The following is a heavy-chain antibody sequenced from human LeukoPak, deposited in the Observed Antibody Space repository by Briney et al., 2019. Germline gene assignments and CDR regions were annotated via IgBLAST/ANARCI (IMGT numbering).Heavy chain of an antibody. Sequence: GSSVKVSCKASGGTFSSYAISWVRQAPGQGLEWMGGIIPIFGTANYAQKFQGRVTITADESTSTAYMELSGLRSEDTAVYYCARGFLEWLLYRNWFDPWGQGTLVTVSS. V-gene: IGHV1-69*01. CDR1: GGTFSSYA. CDR2: IIPIFGTA. CDR3: ARGFLEWLLYRNWFDP. J-gene: IGHJ5*02. D-gene: IGHD3-3*01.